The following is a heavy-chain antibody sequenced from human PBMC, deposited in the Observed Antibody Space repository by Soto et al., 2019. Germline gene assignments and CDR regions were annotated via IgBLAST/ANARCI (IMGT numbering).Heavy chain of an antibody. CDR3: ARTDSDYGDYSIDY. CDR1: GGSISSYY. Sequence: TXXTLSLPFTVSGGSISSYYWRWIRQPPGKGLEWIGYIYYSGSTNYNPSLKSRVTISVDTSKNQFSLKLSSVTAADTAVYYCARTDSDYGDYSIDYWGQGTLVTVS. J-gene: IGHJ4*02. V-gene: IGHV4-59*01. CDR2: IYYSGST. D-gene: IGHD4-17*01.